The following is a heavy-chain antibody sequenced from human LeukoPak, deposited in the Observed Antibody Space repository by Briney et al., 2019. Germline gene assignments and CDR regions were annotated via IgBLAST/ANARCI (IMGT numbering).Heavy chain of an antibody. CDR1: GFTFRGHW. J-gene: IGHJ4*02. V-gene: IGHV3-7*01. CDR3: VRDATGLTN. CDR2: INSDGSGK. D-gene: IGHD4-11*01. Sequence: GGSLRLSCVASGFTFRGHWMNWVRQAPGQGMEWVANINSDGSGKYHVDSVQGRFTISRDNAKNSLYLQMNSLRAKDTAVYYCVRDATGLTNWGQGTLVTVSS.